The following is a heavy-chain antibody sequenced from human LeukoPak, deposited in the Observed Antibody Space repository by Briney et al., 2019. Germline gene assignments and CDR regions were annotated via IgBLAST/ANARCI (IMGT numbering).Heavy chain of an antibody. V-gene: IGHV3-30-3*02. D-gene: IGHD3-22*01. CDR3: AKPQGGYYDSSGSPDY. CDR1: GLTFSSYA. CDR2: ISYDGSNK. Sequence: GGSLRLSCAASGLTFSSYAMHWVRQAPGKGLVWAALISYDGSNKYYADSVKGRFTISRDNSKNTLYLQMNSLRAEDTAVYYCAKPQGGYYDSSGSPDYWGQGTLVTVSS. J-gene: IGHJ4*02.